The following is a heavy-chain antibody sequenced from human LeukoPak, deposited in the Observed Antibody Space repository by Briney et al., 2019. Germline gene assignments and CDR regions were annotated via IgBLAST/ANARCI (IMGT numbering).Heavy chain of an antibody. J-gene: IGHJ6*02. CDR2: IGGSGGST. D-gene: IGHD6-19*01. CDR3: AKGLEKQWLDDYYYYGMDV. Sequence: PGGSLRLSCAASGFTFSSYAMSWVRQAPGKGLEWVSAIGGSGGSTYYADSVKGRFTISRDNSKNTLYLQMNSLRAEDTAVYYCAKGLEKQWLDDYYYYGMDVWGQGTTVTVSS. V-gene: IGHV3-23*01. CDR1: GFTFSSYA.